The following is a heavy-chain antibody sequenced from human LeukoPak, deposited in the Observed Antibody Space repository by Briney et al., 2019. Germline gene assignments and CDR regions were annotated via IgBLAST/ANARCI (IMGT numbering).Heavy chain of an antibody. CDR1: GYTFITYY. CDR3: ARSRLLLDY. CDR2: ISPSGGST. V-gene: IGHV1-46*01. J-gene: IGHJ4*02. Sequence: ASVKVSCKASGYTFITYYIHWVRQAPGQGLEWMGIISPSGGSTTYAQRFQGRVTMTGDTSTSTVYMEVSSLRSEDTAVYYCARSRLLLDYWGQGTLVTVSS. D-gene: IGHD2-21*02.